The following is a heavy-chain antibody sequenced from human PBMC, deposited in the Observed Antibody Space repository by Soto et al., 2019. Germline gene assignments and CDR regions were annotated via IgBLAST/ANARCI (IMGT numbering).Heavy chain of an antibody. CDR3: ARVIAAEWFDP. J-gene: IGHJ5*02. CDR1: GFTFNSYS. V-gene: IGHV3-48*01. D-gene: IGHD6-13*01. CDR2: ISRGSTTI. Sequence: GGSLRLSCVASGFTFNSYSMNWVRQAPGKGLEWISFISRGSTTIYYAESVKGRFTISRDNAKNSLYLQMNSLRAEDTAVYYCARVIAAEWFDPWGQGTLVTVSS.